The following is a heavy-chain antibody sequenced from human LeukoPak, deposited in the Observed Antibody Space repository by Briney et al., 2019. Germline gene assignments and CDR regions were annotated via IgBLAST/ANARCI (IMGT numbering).Heavy chain of an antibody. CDR1: GGSINNYY. CDR3: ARGSQISAYHYYMDV. D-gene: IGHD6-13*01. V-gene: IGHV4-4*07. J-gene: IGHJ6*03. CDR2: IYTSGST. Sequence: SETLSLTCTVPGGSINNYYWSWIRQPAGKGLEWIGRIYTSGSTNYNPSLKSRVTMSVDTSKNQFSLKLSSVTAADTAVYYCARGSQISAYHYYMDVWGKGTTVTVSS.